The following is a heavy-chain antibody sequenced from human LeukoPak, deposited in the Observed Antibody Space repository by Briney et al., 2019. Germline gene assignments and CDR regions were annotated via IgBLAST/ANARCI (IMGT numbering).Heavy chain of an antibody. CDR2: ISAYNANT. CDR3: ARSPLLWFGETSNYYYYGMDV. CDR1: GYTFINYA. V-gene: IGHV1-18*01. J-gene: IGHJ6*02. D-gene: IGHD3-10*01. Sequence: ASVKVSCKASGYTFINYAISWVRQAPGQGLEWMGWISAYNANTHYAQKIQGRVTVTTDTSTSTAYMELRSLRSDDTAVYYCARSPLLWFGETSNYYYYGMDVWGQGTTVTVSS.